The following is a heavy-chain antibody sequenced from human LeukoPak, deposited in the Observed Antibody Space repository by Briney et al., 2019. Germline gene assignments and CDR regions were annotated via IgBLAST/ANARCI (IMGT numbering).Heavy chain of an antibody. J-gene: IGHJ4*02. CDR1: GGSISSYY. V-gene: IGHV4-59*01. D-gene: IGHD6-13*01. CDR2: IYYSGST. CDR3: ARARYSSSWACDY. Sequence: PSETLSLTCTVSGGSISSYYWSWIRQPPGKGLEWIGYIYYSGSTNYNPSLKSRVTISVDTSKNQFSLKLSSVTAADTAVYYCARARYSSSWACDYWGQGTLVTVSS.